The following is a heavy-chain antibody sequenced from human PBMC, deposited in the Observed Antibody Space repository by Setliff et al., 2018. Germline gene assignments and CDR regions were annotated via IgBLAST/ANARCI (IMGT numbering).Heavy chain of an antibody. CDR2: VFYSGAT. CDR3: ARGGGGYHAAS. CDR1: GGSLSGAS. J-gene: IGHJ5*02. Sequence: PSETLSLTCTVSGGSLSGASIVTWIRQPPGKGLEFIGYVFYSGATKYDPSLKSRVTMSVDTSKNHFSLELTSVTAADTAVYYCARGGGGYHAASWGQGILVTVSS. D-gene: IGHD2-2*01. V-gene: IGHV4-59*12.